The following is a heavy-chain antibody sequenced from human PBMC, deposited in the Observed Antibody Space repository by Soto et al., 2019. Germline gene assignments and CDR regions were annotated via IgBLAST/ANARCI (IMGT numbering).Heavy chain of an antibody. J-gene: IGHJ2*01. V-gene: IGHV1-3*01. Sequence: ASVKVSCKASGYTFTSFAMHWVRQAPGQRVEWMGWISGGNGDTDYSQRFQGRVTITRDTSASTAYMELRSLRSDDTAVYYCARESYCSGGSCYSGDGYFDLWGRGTLVTVSS. D-gene: IGHD2-15*01. CDR2: ISGGNGDT. CDR3: ARESYCSGGSCYSGDGYFDL. CDR1: GYTFTSFA.